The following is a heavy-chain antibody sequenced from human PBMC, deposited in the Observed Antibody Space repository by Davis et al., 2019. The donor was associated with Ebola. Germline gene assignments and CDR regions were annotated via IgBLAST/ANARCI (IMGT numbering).Heavy chain of an antibody. CDR3: AREQYYYGSGSYYYGMDV. CDR1: GLTFSAYW. J-gene: IGHJ6*02. Sequence: GGSLRLSCAASGLTFSAYWLTWVRQAPGKGLEWVGNINRDGSDSYYGDSVKGRFTISRDNSKNTLYLQMNSLRAEDTAVYYCAREQYYYGSGSYYYGMDVWGQGTTVTVSS. D-gene: IGHD3-10*01. CDR2: INRDGSDS. V-gene: IGHV3-7*01.